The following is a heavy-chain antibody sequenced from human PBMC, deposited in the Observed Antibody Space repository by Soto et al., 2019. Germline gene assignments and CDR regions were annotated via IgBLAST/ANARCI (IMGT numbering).Heavy chain of an antibody. D-gene: IGHD1-26*01. CDR3: ATDSATSYFGMDV. J-gene: IGHJ6*02. CDR2: VNDSGRT. CDR1: GGSFTGNY. Sequence: PSETLSLTCAVYGGSFTGNYRSWIRQPPGKGLEWIGEVNDSGRTNFNPSLKSRVTISVDTSKKQFTLKLTSVTAADTDVYYCATDSATSYFGMDVWGHGTTVTVSS. V-gene: IGHV4-34*01.